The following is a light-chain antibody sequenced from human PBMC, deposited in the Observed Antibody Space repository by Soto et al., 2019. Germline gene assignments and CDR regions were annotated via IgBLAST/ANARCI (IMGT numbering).Light chain of an antibody. CDR3: QQYYNSLWA. V-gene: IGKV4-1*01. J-gene: IGKJ1*01. Sequence: DIVMTQSPDSLAVSLGERATINCKSSQSVLCSSNNKNYLAWYQQKPGQPPKLLIYWASTRESGVPDRFSGSGSGTDFTLTISSLQAEDVAVYYCQQYYNSLWAFGQGTKVEVK. CDR2: WAS. CDR1: QSVLCSSNNKNY.